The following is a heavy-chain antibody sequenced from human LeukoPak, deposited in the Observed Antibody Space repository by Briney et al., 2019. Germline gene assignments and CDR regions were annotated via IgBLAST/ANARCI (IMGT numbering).Heavy chain of an antibody. D-gene: IGHD2-21*02. CDR2: IIPIFGIA. V-gene: IGHV1-69*04. Sequence: SVKVSCKASGGTFSSYAISWVRQAPGQGLEWMGRIIPIFGIANYAQKFQGRVTITADKSTSTAYMELSSLRSEDTAVHYCARAYCGGDCYLHFDYWGQGTLSPSPQ. CDR3: ARAYCGGDCYLHFDY. CDR1: GGTFSSYA. J-gene: IGHJ4*02.